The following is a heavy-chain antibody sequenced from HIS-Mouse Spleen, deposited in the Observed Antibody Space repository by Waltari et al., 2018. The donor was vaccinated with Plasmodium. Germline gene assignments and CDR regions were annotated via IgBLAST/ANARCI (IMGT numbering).Heavy chain of an antibody. D-gene: IGHD6-13*01. J-gene: IGHJ4*02. V-gene: IGHV4-31*03. CDR1: VGPFRSRGYY. CDR3: ARSIAATVTFYFDY. CDR2: SYYSGST. Sequence: QVQLQESGPGLVTPSQPLSITCLVPVGPFRSRGYYWHGSRPHPGKGLEWIGYSYYSGSTYYNPSLKSRVTISVDTSKNQFSLKLSSVTAADTAVYYCARSIAATVTFYFDYWGQGTLVTVSS.